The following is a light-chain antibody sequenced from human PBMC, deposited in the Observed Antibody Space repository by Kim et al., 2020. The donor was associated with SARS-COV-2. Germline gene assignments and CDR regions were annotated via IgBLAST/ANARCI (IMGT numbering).Light chain of an antibody. CDR3: QAWDSSTYV. V-gene: IGLV3-1*01. Sequence: VSPGQTASITCSGDKLGDKYACWYQQKPGQSPVLVIYQDSKRPSGIPERFSGSNSGNTATLTISGTQAMDEADYYCQAWDSSTYVFGTGTKVTVL. J-gene: IGLJ1*01. CDR1: KLGDKY. CDR2: QDS.